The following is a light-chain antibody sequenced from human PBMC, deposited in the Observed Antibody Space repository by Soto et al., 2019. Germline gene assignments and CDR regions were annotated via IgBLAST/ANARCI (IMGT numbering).Light chain of an antibody. J-gene: IGKJ2*01. CDR2: WAS. Sequence: DIVMTQSPDSLAVSLGERATINCKSSQRVLYSSNNKNYLAWYQQRPGQPPKLLIYWASTRESGVPHRFSGSQSGTDFTLTITSLQAADVAVYYCQQYESTPPTFGQGTKLEIK. CDR1: QRVLYSSNNKNY. V-gene: IGKV4-1*01. CDR3: QQYESTPPT.